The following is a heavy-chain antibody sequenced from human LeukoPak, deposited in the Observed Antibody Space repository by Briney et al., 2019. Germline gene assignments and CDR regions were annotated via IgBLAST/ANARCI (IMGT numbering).Heavy chain of an antibody. CDR1: GFSFSSYS. V-gene: IGHV3-21*01. Sequence: GGSLRLSCAESGFSFSSYSMNCVRQAPGKGLEWVSSICSSSSVIYYADTVKGRFTISRDNAKKSLYMQIKRLRAEDTGVCYCTRAGYSYGYLYYWGQGTLVTVSS. D-gene: IGHD5-18*01. CDR3: TRAGYSYGYLYY. J-gene: IGHJ4*02. CDR2: ICSSSSVI.